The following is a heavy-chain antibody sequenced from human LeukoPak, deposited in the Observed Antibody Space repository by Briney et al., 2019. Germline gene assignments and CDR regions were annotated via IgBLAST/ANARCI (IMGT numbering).Heavy chain of an antibody. J-gene: IGHJ6*03. CDR1: GFTFSSYG. CDR3: AKDPTDSSGWYHFGYYYYMDV. CDR2: IRYDGSNK. D-gene: IGHD6-19*01. V-gene: IGHV3-30*02. Sequence: PGGSLRLSRAASGFTFSSYGMHWVRQAPGKGLEWVAFIRYDGSNKYYADSVKGRFTISRDNSKNTLYLQMNSLRAEDTAVYYCAKDPTDSSGWYHFGYYYYMDVWGKGTTVTVSS.